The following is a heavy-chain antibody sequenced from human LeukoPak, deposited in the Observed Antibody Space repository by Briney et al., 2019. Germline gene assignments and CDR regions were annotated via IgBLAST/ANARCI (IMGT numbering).Heavy chain of an antibody. CDR2: ITASGAAT. V-gene: IGHV3-23*01. D-gene: IGHD3-22*01. CDR3: ARGKYDSSGYPLLGFDY. CDR1: GFTFYNYG. J-gene: IGHJ4*02. Sequence: GGSLRLSCAVSGFTFYNYGMSWVRQAPGKGLEWVSAITASGAATYVADSVKGRFVISRDNSKNTLNLQMNSLRAEDTAVYYCARGKYDSSGYPLLGFDYWGQGTLVTVSS.